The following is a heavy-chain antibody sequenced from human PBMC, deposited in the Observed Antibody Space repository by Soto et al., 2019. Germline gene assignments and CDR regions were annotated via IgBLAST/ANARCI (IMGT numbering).Heavy chain of an antibody. Sequence: EVQLLESGGDLVQPGGSLRLSCAASGFPFNNYAMGWVRQAPGKGLERVSAITDSGDDTYYIDSVKDRFTISRNNSKSTLYLQMNSLRAEDTAIYYCAKLGSSSWSPHYYLDYWGQGTLVTVSS. CDR2: ITDSGDDT. V-gene: IGHV3-23*01. CDR1: GFPFNNYA. D-gene: IGHD2-2*01. CDR3: AKLGSSSWSPHYYLDY. J-gene: IGHJ4*02.